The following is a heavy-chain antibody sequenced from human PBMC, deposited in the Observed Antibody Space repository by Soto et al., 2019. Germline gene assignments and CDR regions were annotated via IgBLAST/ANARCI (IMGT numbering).Heavy chain of an antibody. V-gene: IGHV1-18*01. Sequence: QVQLVQSGAEVKKPGASVKVSCKASGYTFNSYAISWVRQAPGQGLEWMGWISAYNGNTNYAQMLQGRVTMTTDTSTSTAYVELRSLRSDDTAVYYCARDLAAGTCDYWGQGTLVTVSS. CDR1: GYTFNSYA. CDR3: ARDLAAGTCDY. CDR2: ISAYNGNT. D-gene: IGHD6-13*01. J-gene: IGHJ4*02.